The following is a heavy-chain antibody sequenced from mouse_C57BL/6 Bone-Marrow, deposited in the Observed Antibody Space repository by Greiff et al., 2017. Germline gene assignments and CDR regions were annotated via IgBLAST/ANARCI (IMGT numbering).Heavy chain of an antibody. D-gene: IGHD2-12*01. J-gene: IGHJ3*01. Sequence: QVQLKESGAELVRPGTSVKVSCKASGYAFTNYLIEWVKQRPGQGLEWIGVIIPGSGGTNYNEKLKGKATLTADKSSSTAYMLLSSLTSEDSAVYFWARSAPDYSCAYWGQGTLVTVSA. CDR2: IIPGSGGT. V-gene: IGHV1-54*01. CDR3: ARSAPDYSCAY. CDR1: GYAFTNYL.